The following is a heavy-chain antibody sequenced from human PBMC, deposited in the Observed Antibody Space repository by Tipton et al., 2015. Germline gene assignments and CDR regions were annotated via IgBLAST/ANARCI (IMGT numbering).Heavy chain of an antibody. J-gene: IGHJ4*02. CDR3: VRRARRVGSHSYPYYFDY. CDR2: IYPGDSET. CDR1: GYIFTSFW. D-gene: IGHD1-26*01. V-gene: IGHV5-51*01. Sequence: QSGAEVKKPGESLKISCKGSGYIFTSFWIGWVRQMPGKGLEWMGAIYPGDSETRYNPSFQGQVTISADKSITTAYLQCRSLKASDTAMYYCVRRARRVGSHSYPYYFDYWGQGTLVPVSS.